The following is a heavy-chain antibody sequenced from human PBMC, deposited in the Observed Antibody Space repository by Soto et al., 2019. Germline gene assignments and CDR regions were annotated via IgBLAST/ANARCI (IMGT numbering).Heavy chain of an antibody. CDR2: ISWNSGSI. CDR3: AKDLATTRGDSGMDV. J-gene: IGHJ6*02. CDR1: GFTFDDYA. D-gene: IGHD5-12*01. Sequence: EVQLVESGGGLVQPGRSLRLSCAASGFTFDDYAMHWVRQAPGKGLEWVSGISWNSGSIGYADSVKGRFTISRDNAKNSLYLQMNSLRAENTALYYCAKDLATTRGDSGMDVWGQGTTVTVSS. V-gene: IGHV3-9*01.